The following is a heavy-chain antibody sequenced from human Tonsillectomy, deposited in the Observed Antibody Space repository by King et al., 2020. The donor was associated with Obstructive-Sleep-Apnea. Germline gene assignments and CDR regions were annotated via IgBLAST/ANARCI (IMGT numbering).Heavy chain of an antibody. V-gene: IGHV3-21*01. Sequence: VQLVESGGGLVKPGGSLRLSCGASGFIFSSYSMNWVRQAPGKGLEWVSSISRSSSYIYYADSVKGRFTISRDNAKNSLYLQMNSLRAEDTAVYYCARDTEXXSXWRXXEDGGQGXLVTVXX. CDR2: ISRSSSYI. J-gene: IGHJ4*02. CDR1: GFIFSSYS. CDR3: ARDTEXXSXWRXXED. D-gene: IGHD6-6*01.